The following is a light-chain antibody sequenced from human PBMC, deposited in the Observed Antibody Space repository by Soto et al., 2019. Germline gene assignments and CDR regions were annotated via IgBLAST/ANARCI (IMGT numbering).Light chain of an antibody. CDR3: QQYGSSYPWT. V-gene: IGKV3-20*01. CDR1: QSVSSNY. CDR2: GAS. J-gene: IGKJ1*01. Sequence: EIVLTQSPGTLSLPPGERATLSCRASQSVSSNYLAWYQQKPGQAPRLLIYGASSRATGIPDRFSGSGSGTDFTLTIRRLEPEDFAVYYCQQYGSSYPWTFGQGTKVDNK.